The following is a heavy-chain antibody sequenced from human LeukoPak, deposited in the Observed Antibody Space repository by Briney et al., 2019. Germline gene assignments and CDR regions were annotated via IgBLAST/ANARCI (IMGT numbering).Heavy chain of an antibody. D-gene: IGHD2-21*02. Sequence: GGSLRLSCAASGFTFDDYGVSWVRQAPGKGLEWVSGINWNGGSTGYADSVKGRLTISRDNAKNSLYLQMNSLRAEDTALYYCARDGQSYCGGDCYSFSGYWGQGTLVTVSS. CDR1: GFTFDDYG. V-gene: IGHV3-20*04. CDR2: INWNGGST. CDR3: ARDGQSYCGGDCYSFSGY. J-gene: IGHJ4*02.